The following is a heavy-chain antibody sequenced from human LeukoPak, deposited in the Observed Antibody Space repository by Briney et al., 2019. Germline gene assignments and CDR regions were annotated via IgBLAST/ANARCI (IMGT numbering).Heavy chain of an antibody. J-gene: IGHJ4*02. CDR2: ISGRGGST. CDR3: AKPRVCFDY. V-gene: IGHV3-23*01. D-gene: IGHD2-8*01. CDR1: GFTFSTYA. Sequence: GGSLRLSRAASGFTFSTYAMSWVRQAPGKGLEGVSAISGRGGSTYYPHSVKDRFTISRDNSKNTLYLQMNSLRAEDTAVYYCAKPRVCFDYWGQGTLVTVSS.